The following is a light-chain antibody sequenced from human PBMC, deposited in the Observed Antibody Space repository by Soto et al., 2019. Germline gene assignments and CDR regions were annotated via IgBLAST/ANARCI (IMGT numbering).Light chain of an antibody. CDR3: QSYDNSLSGVV. V-gene: IGLV1-40*01. Sequence: QSVLTQSPSVSGAPGQSITISCTGSGSNIGAGYDVNWYQQLPGTAPKLLIFGDDNRPSGVPDRFSGSKSGTSASLAITGLQAEDEADYHCQSYDNSLSGVVFGGGTKLTVL. CDR2: GDD. J-gene: IGLJ2*01. CDR1: GSNIGAGYD.